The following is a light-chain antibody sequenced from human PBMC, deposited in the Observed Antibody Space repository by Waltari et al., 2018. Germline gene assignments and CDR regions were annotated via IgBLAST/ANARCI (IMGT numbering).Light chain of an antibody. CDR2: KAS. V-gene: IGKV1-5*03. J-gene: IGKJ1*01. CDR3: QQHYSYWT. Sequence: MTQSPAILSLSPGEGATLSCRASQDIKYWLAWYQQKPGKAPKLLIYKASSLERGVPSRFSGSGSGTEFTLTISSLQPDDFATYYCQQHYSYWTFGPGTRVEN. CDR1: QDIKYW.